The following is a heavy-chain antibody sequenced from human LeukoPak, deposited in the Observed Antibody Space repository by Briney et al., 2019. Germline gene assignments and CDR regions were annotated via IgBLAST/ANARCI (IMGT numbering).Heavy chain of an antibody. Sequence: GGSLRLSCAASGFTFSSYSMNWVRQAPGKGLEWVSSISSSSSYIYYADSVKGRFTISRDNAKNSLYLQMSSLRAEDTAVYYCAREGGDYVYYYYGMDVWGKGTTVTVSS. CDR1: GFTFSSYS. J-gene: IGHJ6*04. V-gene: IGHV3-21*01. D-gene: IGHD4-17*01. CDR3: AREGGDYVYYYYGMDV. CDR2: ISSSSSYI.